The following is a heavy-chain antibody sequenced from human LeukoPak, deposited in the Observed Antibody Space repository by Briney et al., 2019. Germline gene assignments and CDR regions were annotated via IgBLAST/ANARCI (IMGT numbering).Heavy chain of an antibody. CDR2: IYYSGST. J-gene: IGHJ4*02. D-gene: IGHD3-3*01. CDR3: ARATLDDFWSGYYYIYFDY. Sequence: PSQTLSLTCTVSGGSISSGGYYWSWIRQHPGKGLEWIGYIYYSGSTYYNPSLKSRVTISVDTSKNQFSLKLSSVTAADTAVYYRARATLDDFWSGYYYIYFDYWGQGTLVTVSS. V-gene: IGHV4-31*03. CDR1: GGSISSGGYY.